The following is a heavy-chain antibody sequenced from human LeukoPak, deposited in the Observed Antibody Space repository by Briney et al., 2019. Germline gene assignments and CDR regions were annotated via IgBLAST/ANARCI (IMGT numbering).Heavy chain of an antibody. Sequence: ASVKVSCKASVYTFTGYYMHWVRQAPGQGLAWMGWINPNSGGTNYAQKFQGRVTMTRDTSISTAYMELSRLRSDDTAVYYCARGGNWNDEPIDYWGQGTLVTVSS. J-gene: IGHJ4*02. D-gene: IGHD1-1*01. V-gene: IGHV1-2*02. CDR3: ARGGNWNDEPIDY. CDR1: VYTFTGYY. CDR2: INPNSGGT.